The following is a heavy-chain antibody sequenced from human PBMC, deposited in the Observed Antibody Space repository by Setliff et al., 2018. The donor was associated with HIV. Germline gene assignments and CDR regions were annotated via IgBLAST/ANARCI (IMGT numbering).Heavy chain of an antibody. D-gene: IGHD1-26*01. J-gene: IGHJ3*01. CDR1: GFPFSISP. V-gene: IGHV3-74*01. Sequence: PGGSLRLSCAVSGFPFSISPMNWVRLPPGKGPVWLSRINAAGGNTNYVDSVKGRFTISRDNAGSTVYLQMSSLRAEDTAVYYCATDPVGFWGQGTMVTVSS. CDR3: ATDPVGF. CDR2: INAAGGNT.